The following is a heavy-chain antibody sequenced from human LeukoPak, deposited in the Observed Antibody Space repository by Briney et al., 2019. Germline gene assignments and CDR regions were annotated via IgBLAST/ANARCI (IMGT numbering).Heavy chain of an antibody. D-gene: IGHD2-8*02. J-gene: IGHJ5*01. CDR3: ARVAVSGPTGWFDS. Sequence: GGSLRLSSAGSGFAHKSYSLSWVRQAPGKGLEWVSSISSTSAYIYYADSVKGRFTISRDNVDNVVYLQMNSLGAEDTAVYYCARVAVSGPTGWFDSWGQGTLVIVSS. CDR2: ISSTSAYI. V-gene: IGHV3-21*01. CDR1: GFAHKSYS.